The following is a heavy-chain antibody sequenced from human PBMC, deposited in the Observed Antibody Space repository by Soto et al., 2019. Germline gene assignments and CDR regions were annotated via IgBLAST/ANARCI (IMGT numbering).Heavy chain of an antibody. CDR3: ANHYGSGSYRYHFDY. J-gene: IGHJ4*02. V-gene: IGHV3-23*01. D-gene: IGHD3-10*01. CDR1: GFTFSSYA. Sequence: GGSLRLSCAASGFTFSSYAMSWVRQAPGKGLEWVSAISGSGGSTYYADSVKGRFTISRDNSKNTLYLQMNSLRAEDTAVYYCANHYGSGSYRYHFDYWGQGTLVTVSS. CDR2: ISGSGGST.